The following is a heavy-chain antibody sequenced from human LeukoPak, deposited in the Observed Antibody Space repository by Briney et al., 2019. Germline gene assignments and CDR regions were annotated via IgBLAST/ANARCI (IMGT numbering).Heavy chain of an antibody. CDR2: IQYSGTT. CDR1: SGSIIGYY. CDR3: ARDRVAGTLGF. D-gene: IGHD2-15*01. V-gene: IGHV4-59*01. J-gene: IGHJ4*02. Sequence: SETLSLTCTVSSGSIIGYYWAWIRQPPGKGLEWIGYIQYSGTTEYNPSLASRATISVDTAKDQFSLNLRSVTAADTAVYYCARDRVAGTLGFWGQGTLVTVSS.